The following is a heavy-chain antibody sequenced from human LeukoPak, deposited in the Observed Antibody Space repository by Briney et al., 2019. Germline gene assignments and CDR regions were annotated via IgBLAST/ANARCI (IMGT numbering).Heavy chain of an antibody. CDR2: VSGSASNT. Sequence: GGSLRLSCAASGFTFSNYAMSWVRQAPGKGLEWVSTVSGSASNTYYADSVKGRFTISRDNSKTTQYLQMNSLRADDTAVYYCAKGFQTYGELSFDVWGQGTLVAVSS. J-gene: IGHJ4*02. CDR1: GFTFSNYA. CDR3: AKGFQTYGELSFDV. V-gene: IGHV3-23*01. D-gene: IGHD4-17*01.